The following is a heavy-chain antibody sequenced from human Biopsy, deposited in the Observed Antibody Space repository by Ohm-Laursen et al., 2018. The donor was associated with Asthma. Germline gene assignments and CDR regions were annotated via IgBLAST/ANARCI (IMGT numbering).Heavy chain of an antibody. D-gene: IGHD6-19*01. CDR2: IMTVFGTT. CDR3: ARCQVGYSSGWSLLLKKIYYSGMDV. CDR1: GGTFSNFA. J-gene: IGHJ6*02. V-gene: IGHV1-69*13. Sequence: ASVKASCKTPGGTFSNFAISWVRQAPGQGLEWLGGIMTVFGTTNYAQKFQGRVTITADESTSTAYMEVTSLRSEDTAIYYCARCQVGYSSGWSLLLKKIYYSGMDVWGQGTAVTVSS.